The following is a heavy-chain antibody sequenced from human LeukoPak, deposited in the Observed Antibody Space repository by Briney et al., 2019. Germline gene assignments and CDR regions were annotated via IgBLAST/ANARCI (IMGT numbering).Heavy chain of an antibody. CDR3: AREAHSSGWFSYYYYMDV. CDR2: IYYSGST. CDR1: GGSIRSNNYY. J-gene: IGHJ6*03. Sequence: SETLSLTCTVSGGSIRSNNYYWGWIRQPPGKGLEWIGYIYYSGSTNYNPSLKSRVTISVDTSKNQFSLKLSSVTAADTAVYYCAREAHSSGWFSYYYYMDVWGKGTTVTVSS. V-gene: IGHV4-61*01. D-gene: IGHD6-19*01.